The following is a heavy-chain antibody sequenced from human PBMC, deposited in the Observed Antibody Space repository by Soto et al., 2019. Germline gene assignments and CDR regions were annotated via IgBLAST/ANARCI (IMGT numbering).Heavy chain of an antibody. CDR2: IYYSGST. V-gene: IGHV4-31*03. CDR3: ARGIYLSYYYDSSGQIGAFDI. J-gene: IGHJ3*02. CDR1: GGSISSGGYY. Sequence: PSETLSLTCTVSGGSISSGGYYWSWIRQHPGKGLEWIGYIYYSGSTYHNPSLKSRVTISVDTSKNQFSLKLSSVTAADTAVYYCARGIYLSYYYDSSGQIGAFDIWGQGTMVTVSS. D-gene: IGHD3-22*01.